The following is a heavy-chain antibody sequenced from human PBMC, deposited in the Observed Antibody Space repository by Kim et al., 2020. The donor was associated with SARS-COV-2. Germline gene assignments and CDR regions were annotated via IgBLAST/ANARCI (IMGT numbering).Heavy chain of an antibody. CDR1: GGSISSSSYY. D-gene: IGHD5-12*01. CDR3: ARRIKVTRHSGYDFWFDP. CDR2: IYCSGST. J-gene: IGHJ5*02. Sequence: SETLSLTCTVSGGSISSSSYYWGWIRQPPGKGLEWIGSIYCSGSTYYNPSLKSRVTISVDTSKNQFSLKLSSVTAADTAVYYCARRIKVTRHSGYDFWFDPWGQGTLVTVSS. V-gene: IGHV4-39*01.